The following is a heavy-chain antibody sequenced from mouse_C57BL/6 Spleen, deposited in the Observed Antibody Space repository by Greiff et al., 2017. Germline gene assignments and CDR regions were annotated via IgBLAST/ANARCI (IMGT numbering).Heavy chain of an antibody. V-gene: IGHV1-64*01. CDR1: GYTFTSYW. CDR2: IHPNSGST. CDR3: EMIYDGYQSSY. J-gene: IGHJ2*01. Sequence: QVQLQQPGAELVKPGASVKLSCKASGYTFTSYWMHWVKQRPGQGLEWIGMIHPNSGSTNYNEKFKSKATLTVDKSSSTAYMQLSSLTSEDSAVYYSEMIYDGYQSSYWGQGTTLTVSS. D-gene: IGHD2-3*01.